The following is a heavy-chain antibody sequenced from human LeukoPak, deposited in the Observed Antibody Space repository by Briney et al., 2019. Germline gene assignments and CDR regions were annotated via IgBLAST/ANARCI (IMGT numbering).Heavy chain of an antibody. D-gene: IGHD3-22*01. V-gene: IGHV1-2*06. CDR3: ARVEAYYYDSSGWGNLDY. CDR1: GYTFTGYY. Sequence: ASVKVSCKASGYTFTGYYMHWVRQAPGQGLEWMGRINPNSGGTNYAQKFQGRVTMTRDTSISTAYRELSRLRSDDTAVYYCARVEAYYYDSSGWGNLDYWGQGTLVTVSS. J-gene: IGHJ4*02. CDR2: INPNSGGT.